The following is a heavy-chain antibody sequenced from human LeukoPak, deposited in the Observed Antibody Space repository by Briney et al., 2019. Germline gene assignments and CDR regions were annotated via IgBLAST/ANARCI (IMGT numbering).Heavy chain of an antibody. Sequence: GASVKVSCKAPGYTFTSYGISWVRQAPGQGLEWMGWISAYNGNTNYAQKLQGRVTMTTDTSTSTAYMELRSLRSDDTAVYYCARERGYYYDSSGPTFNYWGQGTLVTVSS. CDR1: GYTFTSYG. CDR2: ISAYNGNT. D-gene: IGHD3-22*01. J-gene: IGHJ4*02. V-gene: IGHV1-18*01. CDR3: ARERGYYYDSSGPTFNY.